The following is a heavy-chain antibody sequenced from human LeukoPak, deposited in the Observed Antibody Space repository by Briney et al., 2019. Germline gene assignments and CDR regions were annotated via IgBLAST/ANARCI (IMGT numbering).Heavy chain of an antibody. CDR3: ASTPRGPFYSSSSLNYYHMDV. J-gene: IGHJ6*03. CDR2: INPNSGGT. D-gene: IGHD6-6*01. Sequence: PGASVKVSCKASGYTFTGYYMHWVRQAPGQGLEWMGWINPNSGGTNYAQKFQGRVTMTRDTSISTAYMELSRLRSDDTAVYYCASTPRGPFYSSSSLNYYHMDVWGKGTTVTVSS. V-gene: IGHV1-2*02. CDR1: GYTFTGYY.